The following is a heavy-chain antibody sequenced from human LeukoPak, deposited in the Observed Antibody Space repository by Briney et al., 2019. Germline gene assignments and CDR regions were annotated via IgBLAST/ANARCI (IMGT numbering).Heavy chain of an antibody. J-gene: IGHJ6*02. Sequence: GGSLRLSCAASGFTFRRCAMPWVRQAPGKGLEWVSLIRNCGADTNYADSVKGRFTISRDNSKNTLYLQMNNLRSEYTSVYCCARAMYSFTSTSCCWGGSVGMDVWGQGTTVTVSS. D-gene: IGHD2-2*01. V-gene: IGHV3-23*01. CDR1: GFTFRRCA. CDR2: IRNCGADT. CDR3: ARAMYSFTSTSCCWGGSVGMDV.